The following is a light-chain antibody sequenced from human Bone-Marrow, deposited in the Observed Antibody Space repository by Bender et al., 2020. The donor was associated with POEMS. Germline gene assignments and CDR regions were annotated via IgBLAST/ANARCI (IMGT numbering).Light chain of an antibody. CDR3: SLYTSSNTWV. V-gene: IGLV2-14*01. CDR1: SSDVAVYNF. J-gene: IGLJ3*02. CDR2: DVN. Sequence: QSALTQPASVSGSPGQSITISCTGTSSDVAVYNFVSWYQQHPGKAPKLMIYDVNNRPSGLSNRFSGSKSGNTASLTISGLQAEDEADYYCSLYTSSNTWVFGGGTKLTVL.